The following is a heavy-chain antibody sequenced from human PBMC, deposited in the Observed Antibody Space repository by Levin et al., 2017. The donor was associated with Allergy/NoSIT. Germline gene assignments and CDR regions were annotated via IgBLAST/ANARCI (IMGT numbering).Heavy chain of an antibody. J-gene: IGHJ3*02. Sequence: SETLSLTCTVSGGSISSYYWSWIRQPPGKGLEWIGYIYYSGSTNYNPSLKSRVTISVDTSKNQFSLKLSSVTAADTAVYYCARGLDMVRGVQRAFDIWGQGTMVTVSS. CDR3: ARGLDMVRGVQRAFDI. V-gene: IGHV4-59*01. CDR2: IYYSGST. D-gene: IGHD3-10*01. CDR1: GGSISSYY.